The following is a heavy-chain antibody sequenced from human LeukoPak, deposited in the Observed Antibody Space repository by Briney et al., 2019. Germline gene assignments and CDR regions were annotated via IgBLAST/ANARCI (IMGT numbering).Heavy chain of an antibody. CDR2: INAGNGNT. Sequence: ASVKVSCKASGYTFTSYAMNWVRQAPGQRLEWMGWINAGNGNTKYSQKFQGRVTITRDTSASTAYMELSSLRSEDTAVYYCARDSVLRYFDWSTDGGWFDPWGQGTLVTVSS. CDR1: GYTFTSYA. CDR3: ARDSVLRYFDWSTDGGWFDP. J-gene: IGHJ5*02. D-gene: IGHD3-9*01. V-gene: IGHV1-3*01.